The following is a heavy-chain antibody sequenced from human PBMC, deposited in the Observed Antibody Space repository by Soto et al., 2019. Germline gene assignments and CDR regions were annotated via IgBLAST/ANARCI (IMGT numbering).Heavy chain of an antibody. CDR1: GFTFSTYS. CDR2: ISAGGVST. D-gene: IGHD4-17*01. Sequence: PGGSLRLSCAASGFTFSTYSISWVRQAPWKGLEWASAISAGGVSTYYADSVKGRFTISTNNSINTLYLQIETLSTEYTAVYYCAHPGWDGVFDAYDVWGQGAMVTV. J-gene: IGHJ3*01. V-gene: IGHV3-23*01. CDR3: AHPGWDGVFDAYDV.